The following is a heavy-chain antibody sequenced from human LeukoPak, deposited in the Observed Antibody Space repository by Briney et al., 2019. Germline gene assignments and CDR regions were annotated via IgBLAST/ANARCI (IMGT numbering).Heavy chain of an antibody. V-gene: IGHV1-2*02. D-gene: IGHD6-6*01. CDR1: GYTFTGCY. Sequence: GASVKVSCKASGYTFTGCYMHWVRQAPGQGLEWMGRITPNKGDTSYAQKFQGRVTMTRDTSISTAYMELSGLKSDDTAVYYCARLRIEASGRVLDYWGQGTLVTVSS. J-gene: IGHJ4*02. CDR2: ITPNKGDT. CDR3: ARLRIEASGRVLDY.